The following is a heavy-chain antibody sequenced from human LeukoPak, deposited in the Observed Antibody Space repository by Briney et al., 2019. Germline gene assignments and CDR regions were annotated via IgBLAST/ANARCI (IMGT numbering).Heavy chain of an antibody. V-gene: IGHV1-2*06. Sequence: ASVKVSCKASGYTFTGYYMHWVRQAPGQGLEWMGRINPNRGGTNYAQKFQGRVPMTGDTSISTAYMELSRLRSDDTAVYYCARVLSSGYDLFYWGQGTLVTVSS. CDR1: GYTFTGYY. J-gene: IGHJ4*02. CDR3: ARVLSSGYDLFY. CDR2: INPNRGGT. D-gene: IGHD5-12*01.